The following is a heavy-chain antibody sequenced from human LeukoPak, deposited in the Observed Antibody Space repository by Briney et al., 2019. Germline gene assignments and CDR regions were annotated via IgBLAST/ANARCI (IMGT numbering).Heavy chain of an antibody. CDR3: ARTTYDSSGYYYELSAFDI. D-gene: IGHD3-22*01. V-gene: IGHV4-59*01. J-gene: IGHJ3*02. CDR2: IYYSGST. Sequence: PSETLSLTCTVSGGSISSYYWSWIRQPPGKGLEWIGYIYYSGSTNYNPSLKSRVTISVDPSKNQFSLKLSSVTAADTAVYYCARTTYDSSGYYYELSAFDIWGQGTMVTVSS. CDR1: GGSISSYY.